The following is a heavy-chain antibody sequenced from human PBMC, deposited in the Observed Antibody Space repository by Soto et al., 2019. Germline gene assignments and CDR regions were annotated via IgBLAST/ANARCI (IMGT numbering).Heavy chain of an antibody. CDR1: GVTFSSYG. J-gene: IGHJ6*02. Sequence: RWRSLGVACAACGVTFSSYGTQWVRQAPGKGREWVAVISYDGSNKYYADSVKGRFTISRDNSKSTLYLQMNSLRAEDTAVYYCAKDRSHTSNYYYYYGMDVWGQGTTVPVSS. CDR2: ISYDGSNK. D-gene: IGHD3-16*01. V-gene: IGHV3-30*18. CDR3: AKDRSHTSNYYYYYGMDV.